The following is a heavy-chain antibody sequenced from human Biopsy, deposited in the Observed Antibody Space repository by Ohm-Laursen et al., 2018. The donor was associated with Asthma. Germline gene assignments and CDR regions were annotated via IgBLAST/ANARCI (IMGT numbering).Heavy chain of an antibody. V-gene: IGHV1-69*06. J-gene: IGHJ6*02. Sequence: SSVKVSCKASGDSFSIFTYSWVRQAPGQGLEWMEGLSPMIGRANYAQKFQGRVTISADRPTSTAYMELSSLTIEDTAVYYCARAVTILQEWSGGMDVWGQGTTVTVSS. CDR3: ARAVTILQEWSGGMDV. CDR1: GDSFSIFT. D-gene: IGHD3-3*01. CDR2: LSPMIGRA.